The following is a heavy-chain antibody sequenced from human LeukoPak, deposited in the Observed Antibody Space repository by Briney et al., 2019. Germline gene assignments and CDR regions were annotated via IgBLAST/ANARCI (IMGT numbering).Heavy chain of an antibody. CDR1: GGTFSSYA. Sequence: ASVTVSFKASGGTFSSYAISWVRQAPGQGLEWMGWMNPNSGNTGYAQKFQGRVTMTRNTSISTAYMELSSLRSEDTAVYYCARGSGYSKGINWFDPWGQGTLVTVSS. CDR3: ARGSGYSKGINWFDP. D-gene: IGHD4-11*01. V-gene: IGHV1-8*02. CDR2: MNPNSGNT. J-gene: IGHJ5*02.